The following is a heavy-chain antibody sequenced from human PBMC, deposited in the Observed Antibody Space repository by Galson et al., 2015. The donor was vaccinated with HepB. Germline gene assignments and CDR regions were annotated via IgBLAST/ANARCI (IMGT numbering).Heavy chain of an antibody. J-gene: IGHJ6*02. CDR2: IIPIFGTA. D-gene: IGHD3/OR15-3a*01. Sequence: SVKVSCKASGGTFSSYAISWVRQAPGQGLEWMGGIIPIFGTANYAQKFQGRVTITADESTSTAYMELSSLRSEDTAVYYCAKDCSPDYYYGMDVWGQGTTVTVSS. V-gene: IGHV1-69*13. CDR3: AKDCSPDYYYGMDV. CDR1: GGTFSSYA.